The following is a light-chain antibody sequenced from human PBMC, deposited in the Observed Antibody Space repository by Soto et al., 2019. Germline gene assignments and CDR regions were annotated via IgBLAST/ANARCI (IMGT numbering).Light chain of an antibody. CDR2: EVS. Sequence: DVVMTQSPLSLPVTLGQPASISCRSSQSLIHSDGSTYLSWFQQRPGQSPRRLIYEVSDRDSGVRARFSGSGSGTDFTVKISRVEAEDVGVYYCMQGTHWPWTFGQGTEVEIK. V-gene: IGKV2-30*02. CDR1: QSLIHSDGSTY. CDR3: MQGTHWPWT. J-gene: IGKJ1*01.